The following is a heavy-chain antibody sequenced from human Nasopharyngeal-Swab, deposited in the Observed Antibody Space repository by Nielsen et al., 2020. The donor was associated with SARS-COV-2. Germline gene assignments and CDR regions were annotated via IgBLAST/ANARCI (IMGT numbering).Heavy chain of an antibody. CDR1: GFTFSSYE. CDR2: ISSSSSYI. CDR3: ARSWTAMVRRDNWFDP. J-gene: IGHJ5*02. Sequence: GESLKISCAASGFTFSSYEMNWVRQAPGKGLEWVSSISSSSSYIYYADSVKGRFTISRDNAKNSLYLQMNSLRAEDTAVYYCARSWTAMVRRDNWFDPWGQGTLVTVSS. D-gene: IGHD5-18*01. V-gene: IGHV3-21*01.